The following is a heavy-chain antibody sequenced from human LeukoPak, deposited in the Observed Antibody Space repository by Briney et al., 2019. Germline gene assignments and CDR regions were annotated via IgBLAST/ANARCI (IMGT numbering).Heavy chain of an antibody. D-gene: IGHD3-3*01. CDR3: ATDKRRTSIFGVVIRVSWFDP. Sequence: ASVKVSCKASGYTFTAYYMHWVRQAPGQGLEWMGWINPNSGGTDYAQKFQGRVTMTRDTSISTAYMDLSSLRSEDTAVYYCATDKRRTSIFGVVIRVSWFDPWGQGTLVTVSS. V-gene: IGHV1-2*02. CDR1: GYTFTAYY. J-gene: IGHJ5*02. CDR2: INPNSGGT.